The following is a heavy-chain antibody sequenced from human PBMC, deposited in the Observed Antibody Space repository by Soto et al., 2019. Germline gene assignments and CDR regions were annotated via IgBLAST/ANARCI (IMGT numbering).Heavy chain of an antibody. Sequence: SETLSLTCAVSGASVTSDDYYWSWIRQPPGKGLEWIGYIYHSGSTYYNPSLKSRVSISIDTSQNQFSLKLTYLTAADTAVYYCARDPIFYYASSGYGGSYFDYWGQGSPVPVYS. V-gene: IGHV4-30-4*01. CDR1: GASVTSDDYY. CDR3: ARDPIFYYASSGYGGSYFDY. D-gene: IGHD3-22*01. CDR2: IYHSGST. J-gene: IGHJ4*02.